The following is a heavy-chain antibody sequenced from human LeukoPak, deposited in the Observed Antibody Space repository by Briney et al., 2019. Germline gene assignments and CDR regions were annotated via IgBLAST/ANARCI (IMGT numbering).Heavy chain of an antibody. CDR1: GFGFDVFA. CDR3: ARRVSYSSVWYYFDS. V-gene: IGHV3-23*01. J-gene: IGHJ4*02. D-gene: IGHD6-19*01. CDR2: LSSNGATT. Sequence: GESLRLSCVGSGFGFDVFAMTWVRQAPGKGLEWVSSLSSNGATTYYADSVKGRFTISRDNSENTLYPEMNSLRAEDTALYYCARRVSYSSVWYYFDSWGQGTLVTVSS.